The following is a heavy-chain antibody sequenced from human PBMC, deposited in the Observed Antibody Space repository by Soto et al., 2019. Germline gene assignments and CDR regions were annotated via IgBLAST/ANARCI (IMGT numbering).Heavy chain of an antibody. J-gene: IGHJ4*02. D-gene: IGHD2-15*01. CDR1: QFTFSSYW. V-gene: IGHV3-7*03. CDR3: ARARRANYCMGGSCYGYFDY. CDR2: IKPDGSEK. Sequence: PGGSLRLSCVGSQFTFSSYWMTWVRQAPGKGLEWVANIKPDGSEKFYVDSVKGRFTVSRDNSKDSQYLQMNSLRPEDTAVYYCARARRANYCMGGSCYGYFDYWGQGTLVTVSS.